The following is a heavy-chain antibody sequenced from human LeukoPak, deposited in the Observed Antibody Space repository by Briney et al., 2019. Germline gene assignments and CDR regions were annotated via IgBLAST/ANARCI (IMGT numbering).Heavy chain of an antibody. J-gene: IGHJ4*01. CDR2: ITSSGTYI. CDR1: GFTFNTFH. CDR3: ARASGGWDLDY. V-gene: IGHV3-21*06. D-gene: IGHD1-26*01. Sequence: PWVSLRLSCAASGFTFNTFHMNWVRQAPGKGLEWVSSITSSGTYITYADSVQGRFTISRDNAKNSLYLQMNSLRVDDTALYYCARASGGWDLDYWGHGTLVTVSS.